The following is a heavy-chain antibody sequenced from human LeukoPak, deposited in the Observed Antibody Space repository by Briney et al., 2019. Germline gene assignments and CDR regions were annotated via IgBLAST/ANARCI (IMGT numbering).Heavy chain of an antibody. CDR3: AKIPYSSGWVQNWFDP. CDR1: GFTFGTYA. Sequence: GGSLRLSCAASGFTFGTYAMSWVRQAPGKRLEWISAISGSGGSTYYADSVKGRFTISRDNSKNTLYLQMNSLRAEDTAVYYCAKIPYSSGWVQNWFDPWGQGTLVTVSS. J-gene: IGHJ5*02. CDR2: ISGSGGST. V-gene: IGHV3-23*01. D-gene: IGHD6-19*01.